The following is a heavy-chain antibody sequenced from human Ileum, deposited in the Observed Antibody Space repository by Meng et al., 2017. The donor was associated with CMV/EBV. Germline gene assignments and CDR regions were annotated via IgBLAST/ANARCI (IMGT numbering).Heavy chain of an antibody. Sequence: KVSCKASGYTFSDYYMHWVRQAPGQGLEWMGRINLNSGGTNYVQMFQGRVTMTRDTSISTAYMELSSLKSDDTAVYYCARSTGLAVDYWGQGTLVTVSS. V-gene: IGHV1-2*06. J-gene: IGHJ4*02. CDR3: ARSTGLAVDY. CDR1: GYTFSDYY. CDR2: INLNSGGT. D-gene: IGHD6-13*01.